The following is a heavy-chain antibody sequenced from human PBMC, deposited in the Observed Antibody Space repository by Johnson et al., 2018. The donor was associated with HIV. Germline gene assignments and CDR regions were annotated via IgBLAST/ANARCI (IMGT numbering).Heavy chain of an antibody. Sequence: VQLVESGGGLVKPGGSLRLSCAASGFTFSNAWMSWVRQAPGKGLEWVGRIKSKTDGGTTDYAAPVKGRFTISRDDSKNTLYLQMNSRKTEDTAVYYCTTIWTTLGYCSGGSCDDSFDIWGQGTMVTVSS. V-gene: IGHV3-15*01. CDR2: IKSKTDGGTT. J-gene: IGHJ3*02. CDR1: GFTFSNAW. D-gene: IGHD2-15*01. CDR3: TTIWTTLGYCSGGSCDDSFDI.